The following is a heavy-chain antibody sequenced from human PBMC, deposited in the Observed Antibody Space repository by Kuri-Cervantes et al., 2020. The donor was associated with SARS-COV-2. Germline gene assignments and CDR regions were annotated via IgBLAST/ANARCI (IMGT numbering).Heavy chain of an antibody. J-gene: IGHJ3*02. CDR3: ARSEAARVLRFLEWFVLQAFDI. CDR1: GGTFSSYA. D-gene: IGHD3-3*01. CDR2: IIPIFGTA. V-gene: IGHV1-69*05. Sequence: SVKVSCKASGGTFSSYAISWVRQAPGQGLEWMGGIIPIFGTANYAQKFQGRVTITTDESTSTAYMELSSLRSEDTAVYYCARSEAARVLRFLEWFVLQAFDIWGQGTMVTVSS.